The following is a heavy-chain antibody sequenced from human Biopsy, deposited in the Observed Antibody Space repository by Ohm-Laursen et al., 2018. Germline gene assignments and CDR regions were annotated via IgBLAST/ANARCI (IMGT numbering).Heavy chain of an antibody. Sequence: ASVKVSCKVSGYTLTALYMHWVRQAPGRGLEWMGGFAPENGKTIYAQKVQGRITMTEDTSTDTAYMELSSLRSEDTAVYYCAADINVWNVNYWGQGTQVTVSS. CDR3: AADINVWNVNY. CDR2: FAPENGKT. J-gene: IGHJ4*02. D-gene: IGHD1-1*01. V-gene: IGHV1-24*01. CDR1: GYTLTALY.